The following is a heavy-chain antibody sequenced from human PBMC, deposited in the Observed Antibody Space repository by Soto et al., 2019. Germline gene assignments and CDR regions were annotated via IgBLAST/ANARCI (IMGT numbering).Heavy chain of an antibody. CDR3: ARSDIVALSGAIDREIDH. CDR2: ISGTNSDI. D-gene: IGHD2-15*01. CDR1: GFTFSSYT. J-gene: IGHJ4*02. V-gene: IGHV3-21*01. Sequence: GGSLRLSCAASGFTFSSYTMNWVRQAPGKGLEWVSSISGTNSDIFYANSVKGRFSISRDNRKNSLHLQMNSLRAEDTAVYYCARSDIVALSGAIDREIDHWGQGTLVTVPQ.